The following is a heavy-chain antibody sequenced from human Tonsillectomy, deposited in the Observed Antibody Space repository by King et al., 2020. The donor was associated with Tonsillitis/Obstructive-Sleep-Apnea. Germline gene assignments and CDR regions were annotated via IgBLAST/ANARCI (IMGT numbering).Heavy chain of an antibody. CDR3: ARGAPPDY. CDR2: ISYDGSHK. V-gene: IGHV3-30*01. J-gene: IGHJ4*02. Sequence: VQLVESGGGVVQPGRSLKLPCAPSGFTFSDYAMYWVRQAPGKGLEWVAVISYDGSHKYYADSVRGRFTISRDSSKNTLYLQMNSLRAEDTAVYYCARGAPPDYWGQGTLVTVSS. CDR1: GFTFSDYA.